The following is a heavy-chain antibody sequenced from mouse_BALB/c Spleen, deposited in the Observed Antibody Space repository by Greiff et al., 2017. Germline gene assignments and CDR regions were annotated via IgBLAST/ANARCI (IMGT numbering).Heavy chain of an antibody. CDR2: ILPGSGST. CDR1: GYTFSSYW. CDR3: AREGISFAY. D-gene: IGHD6-2*01. J-gene: IGHJ3*01. Sequence: QVQLQQSGAELMKPGASVKISCKATGYTFSSYWIEWVKQRPGHGLEWIGEILPGSGSTNYNEKFKGKATFTADTSSNTAYMQLSSLTSEDSAVYYCAREGISFAYWGQGTLVTVSA. V-gene: IGHV1-9*01.